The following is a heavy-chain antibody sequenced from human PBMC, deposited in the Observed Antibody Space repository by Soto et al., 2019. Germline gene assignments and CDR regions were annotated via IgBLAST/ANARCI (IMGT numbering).Heavy chain of an antibody. CDR1: GFTFSSYS. CDR2: ISSSSSTI. D-gene: IGHD3-3*01. V-gene: IGHV3-48*01. CDR3: ARAVGFLDAFDI. J-gene: IGHJ3*02. Sequence: GGSLRLSCAASGFTFSSYSMNWVRQAPGKGLEWVSYISSSSSTIYYADSVKGLFTISRDNAKNSLYLQMNSLRAEDTAVYYCARAVGFLDAFDIWGQGTMVTVS.